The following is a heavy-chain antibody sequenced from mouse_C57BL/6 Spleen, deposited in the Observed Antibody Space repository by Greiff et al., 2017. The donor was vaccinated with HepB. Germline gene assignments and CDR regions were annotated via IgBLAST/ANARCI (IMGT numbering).Heavy chain of an antibody. CDR1: GFTFSSYA. CDR3: TRGGDLGDYFDY. D-gene: IGHD3-3*01. CDR2: ISSGGDYI. Sequence: EVQVVESGEGLVKPGGSLKLSCAASGFTFSSYAMSWVRQTPEKRLEWVAYISSGGDYIYYADTVKGRFTISRDNARNTLYLQMSSLKSEDTAMYYCTRGGDLGDYFDYWGQGTTLTVSS. J-gene: IGHJ2*01. V-gene: IGHV5-9-1*02.